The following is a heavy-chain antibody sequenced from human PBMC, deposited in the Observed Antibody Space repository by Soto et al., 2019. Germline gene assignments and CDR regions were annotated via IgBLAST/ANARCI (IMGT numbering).Heavy chain of an antibody. CDR2: IWYDGVNK. J-gene: IGHJ4*02. CDR3: VRDPTLPAAGRLSSLRY. V-gene: IGHV3-33*01. D-gene: IGHD2-2*01. Sequence: PCGSLRLSCAASGFSLSSYAMHYVRQAPGKGLEWLAVIWYDGVNKYYADSVKGRFTISRDNSNNTLYVQMNSLKAEDTAVYYCVRDPTLPAAGRLSSLRYWGPGCRVTVAA. CDR1: GFSLSSYA.